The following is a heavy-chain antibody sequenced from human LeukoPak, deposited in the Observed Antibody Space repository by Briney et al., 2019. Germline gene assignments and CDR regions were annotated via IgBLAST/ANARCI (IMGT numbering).Heavy chain of an antibody. V-gene: IGHV3-21*01. CDR2: ISSSSTYI. D-gene: IGHD3-3*01. Sequence: GGSLRLSCAASGFTLSDYTMNWLRQAPGKGLEWVSSISSSSTYIYYADSVEGRFTISRDNAKNSLYLQMNSLRAEDTAVYYCARAISVYYGFCGGYSIFDYMDGRVKEATVTVSS. CDR1: GFTLSDYT. J-gene: IGHJ6*03. CDR3: ARAISVYYGFCGGYSIFDYMDG.